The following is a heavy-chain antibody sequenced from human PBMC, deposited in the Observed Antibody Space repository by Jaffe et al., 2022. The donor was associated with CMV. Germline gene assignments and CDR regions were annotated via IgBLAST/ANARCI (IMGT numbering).Heavy chain of an antibody. J-gene: IGHJ5*02. CDR3: ARMRTVVVVAGGLGGEWFDP. CDR1: GGSISSSSYY. D-gene: IGHD2-15*01. V-gene: IGHV4-39*01. CDR2: IYYSGST. Sequence: QLQLQESGPGLVKPSETLSLTCTVSGGSISSSSYYWGWIRQPPGKGLEWIGSIYYSGSTYYNPSLKSRVTISVDTSKNQFSLKLSSVTAADTAVYYCARMRTVVVVAGGLGGEWFDPWGQGTLVTVSS.